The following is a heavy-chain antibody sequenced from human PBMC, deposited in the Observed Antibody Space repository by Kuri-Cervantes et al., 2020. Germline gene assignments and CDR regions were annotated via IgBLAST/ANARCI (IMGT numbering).Heavy chain of an antibody. J-gene: IGHJ6*03. CDR3: ARDGRSASPVVVPAAMSYYYMDV. Sequence: SVKVSCKASGGTFSSYAISWVRQAPGQGLEWMGGIIPIFGTANYAQKFQGRVTITADESTSTAYMELSSLRSEDTAVYYCARDGRSASPVVVPAAMSYYYMDVWGKGTTVTVSS. D-gene: IGHD2-2*01. V-gene: IGHV1-69*13. CDR1: GGTFSSYA. CDR2: IIPIFGTA.